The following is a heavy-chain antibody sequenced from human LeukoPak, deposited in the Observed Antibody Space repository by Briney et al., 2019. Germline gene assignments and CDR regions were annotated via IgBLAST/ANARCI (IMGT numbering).Heavy chain of an antibody. J-gene: IGHJ4*02. CDR3: AKAPAFRLLDY. CDR1: GFTVSSNY. D-gene: IGHD5-18*01. V-gene: IGHV3-66*01. CDR2: IYSGGST. Sequence: GGSLRLSCAASGFTVSSNYMSWVRQAPGKGLEWVSVIYSGGSTYYADSVKGRFTISRDNSKNTLYLQMNSLRAEDTAVYYCAKAPAFRLLDYWGQGTLVTVSS.